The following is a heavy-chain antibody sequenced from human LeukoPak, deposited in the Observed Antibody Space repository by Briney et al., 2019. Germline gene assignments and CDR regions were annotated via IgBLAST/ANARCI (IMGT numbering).Heavy chain of an antibody. J-gene: IGHJ4*02. CDR2: IYYSGST. D-gene: IGHD3-10*01. V-gene: IGHV4-31*03. CDR3: ARHDTMVRGVTDYFDY. CDR1: GGSISSGGYY. Sequence: SETLSLTCTVSGGSISSGGYYWSWIRQHPGKGLEWIGYIYYSGSTYYNPSLKSRVTISVDTSKNQFSLKLSSVTAADTAVYYCARHDTMVRGVTDYFDYWGQGTLVTVSS.